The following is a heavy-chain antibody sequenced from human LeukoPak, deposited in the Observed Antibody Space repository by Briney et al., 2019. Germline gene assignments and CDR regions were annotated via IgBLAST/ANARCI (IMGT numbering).Heavy chain of an antibody. J-gene: IGHJ6*03. Sequence: SETLSLTCAVAGYSVNNGYYWVWIRQPPGKGLEWIGSLYHSDSVYYNTALQSRVSMSVDTSKNQFSLKLSFVTAADTAVYYCARQHDSYFYYYVDVWGSGTTVTVSS. V-gene: IGHV4-38-2*01. CDR3: ARQHDSYFYYYVDV. CDR2: LYHSDSV. CDR1: GYSVNNGYY.